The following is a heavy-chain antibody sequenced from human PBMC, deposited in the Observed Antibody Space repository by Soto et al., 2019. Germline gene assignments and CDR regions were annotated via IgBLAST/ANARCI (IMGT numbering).Heavy chain of an antibody. J-gene: IGHJ5*02. D-gene: IGHD5-18*01. V-gene: IGHV4-30-2*01. CDR1: GGSISSGGYS. Sequence: QLQLQESGSGLVKPSQTLSLTCAVSGGSISSGGYSWSWIRQPPGKGLEWIGYIYHSGSTYYNPSLKSRVTISVDRSKNQFSLKLSSVTAADTAVYYCARSKVDTAMVMIPLLNWFDPWGQGTLVTVSS. CDR2: IYHSGST. CDR3: ARSKVDTAMVMIPLLNWFDP.